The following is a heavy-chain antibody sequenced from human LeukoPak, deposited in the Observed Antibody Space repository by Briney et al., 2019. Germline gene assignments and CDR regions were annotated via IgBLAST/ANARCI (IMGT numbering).Heavy chain of an antibody. CDR2: IHHTGST. Sequence: NTSETLSLTCTVSGDSITCSGCYWGWIRQPPGKGLEWIGSIHHTGSTSYNPSLKSRVNISKDPSKNQFSLRLSSVTATGTAVYYCASYRGGTMKANWGQGTLVTVSS. CDR3: ASYRGGTMKAN. D-gene: IGHD3-22*01. V-gene: IGHV4-39*01. CDR1: GDSITCSGCY. J-gene: IGHJ4*02.